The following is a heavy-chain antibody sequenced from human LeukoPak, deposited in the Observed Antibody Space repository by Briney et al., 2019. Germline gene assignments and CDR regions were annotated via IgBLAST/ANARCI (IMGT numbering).Heavy chain of an antibody. CDR3: AKDVGKWESLHFFDY. J-gene: IGHJ4*02. Sequence: GGSLRLSCLTSGFTLSTNAMSWVRQAPGKGLEWISGISGSGASTYYADSVKGRFTISRDDSRNTLYLQMNSLRGDDTAVYYCAKDVGKWESLHFFDYWGREPWSPSPQ. D-gene: IGHD1-26*01. CDR2: ISGSGAST. CDR1: GFTLSTNA. V-gene: IGHV3-23*01.